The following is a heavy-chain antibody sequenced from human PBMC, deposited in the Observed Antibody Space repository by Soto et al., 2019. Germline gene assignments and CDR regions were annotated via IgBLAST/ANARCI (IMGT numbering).Heavy chain of an antibody. CDR3: ARELGECSAI. CDR1: GFTLSSST. CDR2: ISSSSSYI. D-gene: IGHD3-10*01. V-gene: IGHV3-21*01. J-gene: IGHJ4*02. Sequence: GGSLRLSCAASGFTLSSSTMSWVRQAPGKGLEWVSAISSSSSYIYYADSLKGRFTISRDNAKNSLYLQMHSLRAEDTALYYWARELGECSAIWGQTNLVTVSS.